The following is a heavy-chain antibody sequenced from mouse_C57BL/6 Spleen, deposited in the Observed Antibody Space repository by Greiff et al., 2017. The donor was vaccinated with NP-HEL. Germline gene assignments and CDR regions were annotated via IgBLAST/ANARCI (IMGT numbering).Heavy chain of an antibody. CDR1: GFNIKDYY. CDR3: ARWITTVVATEGAWFAY. D-gene: IGHD1-1*01. V-gene: IGHV14-2*01. CDR2: IDPEDGET. Sequence: EVQLQESGAELVKPGASVKLSCTASGFNIKDYYMHWVKQRTEQGLEWIGRIDPEDGETKYAPKFQGKATITADTSSNTAYLQLSSLTSEDTAVYYCARWITTVVATEGAWFAYWGQGTLVTVSA. J-gene: IGHJ3*01.